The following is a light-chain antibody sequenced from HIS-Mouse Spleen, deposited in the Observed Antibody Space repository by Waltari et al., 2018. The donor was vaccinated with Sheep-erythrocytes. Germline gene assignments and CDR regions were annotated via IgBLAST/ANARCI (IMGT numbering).Light chain of an antibody. CDR3: HQRINWPPMT. Sequence: IVLTQSPANLSLSPGESSTPSGRASQSVSSYLAWYQQKPGQAPRLLISDASNRATGIPARFSGSGSGTDCTLTISSLEPEDFAVYYCHQRINWPPMTFGQGTRLEIK. CDR1: QSVSSY. CDR2: DAS. V-gene: IGKV3-11*01. J-gene: IGKJ5*01.